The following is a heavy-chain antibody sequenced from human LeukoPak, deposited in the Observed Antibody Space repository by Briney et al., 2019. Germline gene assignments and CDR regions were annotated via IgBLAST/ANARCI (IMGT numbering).Heavy chain of an antibody. J-gene: IGHJ4*02. CDR3: ARGTYSSSSALDC. CDR1: GYTFTGYY. Sequence: ASVKVSCKASGYTFTGYYMHWVRQAPGQGLEWMGWINPNSGGTNYAQKFQGRVTMTRDTSISTAYMELSRLRSDDTAVYYCARGTYSSSSALDCWGQGTLVTVSS. D-gene: IGHD6-13*01. V-gene: IGHV1-2*02. CDR2: INPNSGGT.